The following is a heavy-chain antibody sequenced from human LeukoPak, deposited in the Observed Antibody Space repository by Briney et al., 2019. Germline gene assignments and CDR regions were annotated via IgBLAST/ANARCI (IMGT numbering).Heavy chain of an antibody. D-gene: IGHD6-13*01. Sequence: ASVKVSCKASGYTFTSYDINWVRQATGQGLEWMGWMNPNSGNTGCAQKFQDRVTITRNTSISTAYMELSRLRSEDTAVYYCARADSSSWYGYSYYYMDVWGKGTTVTVSS. CDR2: MNPNSGNT. V-gene: IGHV1-8*03. J-gene: IGHJ6*03. CDR1: GYTFTSYD. CDR3: ARADSSSWYGYSYYYMDV.